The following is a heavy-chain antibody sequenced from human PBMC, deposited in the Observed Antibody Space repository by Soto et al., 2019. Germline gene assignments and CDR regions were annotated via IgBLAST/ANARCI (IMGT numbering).Heavy chain of an antibody. CDR2: IYYSGST. CDR3: EREDASSGYYLDY. Sequence: SETLSLTCTVSGGSISSGGYYWSWIRQHPGKGLEWIGYIYYSGSTYYNPSLKSRVTISVDTSKNQFSLKLSSVTAADTAVYYCEREDASSGYYLDYWGQGTLVTVSS. CDR1: GGSISSGGYY. J-gene: IGHJ4*02. V-gene: IGHV4-31*03. D-gene: IGHD3-22*01.